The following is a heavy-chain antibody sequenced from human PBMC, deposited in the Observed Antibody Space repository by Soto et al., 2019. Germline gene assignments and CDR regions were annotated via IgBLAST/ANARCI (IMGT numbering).Heavy chain of an antibody. CDR1: GYTFTSYA. V-gene: IGHV1-3*01. D-gene: IGHD4-17*01. CDR2: INAGNGNT. J-gene: IGHJ6*03. Sequence: ASVKVSCKASGYTFTSYAMHWVRQAPGQRLEWMGWINAGNGNTKYSQKFQGRVTITRDTSASTAYMELSSLRSEDTAVYYCVRDDYGDSYYYYYYMDVWGKGTTVTVSS. CDR3: VRDDYGDSYYYYYYMDV.